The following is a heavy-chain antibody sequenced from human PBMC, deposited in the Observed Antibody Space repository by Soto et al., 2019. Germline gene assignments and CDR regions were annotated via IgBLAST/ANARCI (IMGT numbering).Heavy chain of an antibody. J-gene: IGHJ4*02. CDR2: IYYSGIT. CDR3: ARLNVVVTAFDH. Sequence: PSETLSLTCPVPGGSINSDEYYWPWIRQPPGKGLEWIAYIYYSGITSYNPSLESRVTISRDTSKSQISLKLSSVTATDTAVYYCARLNVVVTAFDHWGQGTLVTVS. CDR1: GGSINSDEYY. D-gene: IGHD2-21*02. V-gene: IGHV4-30-4*01.